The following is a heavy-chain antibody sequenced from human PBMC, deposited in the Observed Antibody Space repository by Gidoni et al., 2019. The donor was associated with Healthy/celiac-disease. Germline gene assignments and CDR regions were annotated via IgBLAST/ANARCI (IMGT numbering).Heavy chain of an antibody. CDR3: TRDSGREQWLAYWYFDL. V-gene: IGHV3-49*04. Sequence: EVQLVESGGGLVQPGRSLRPSCTASGFTFGVYARSWVRQAPGKGLEWGGFMRSKAYGGTTEYAASVKGRFTISRDDSKSIAYLQMNSLKTEDTAVYYCTRDSGREQWLAYWYFDLWGRGTLVTVSS. J-gene: IGHJ2*01. CDR1: GFTFGVYA. D-gene: IGHD6-19*01. CDR2: MRSKAYGGTT.